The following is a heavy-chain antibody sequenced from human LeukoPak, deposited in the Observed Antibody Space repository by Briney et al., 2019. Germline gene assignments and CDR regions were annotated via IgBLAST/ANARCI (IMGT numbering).Heavy chain of an antibody. CDR1: GFTFSSYW. Sequence: PGGSLRLSCAASGFTFSSYWMSWVRQAPGKGLEWVANIKQDGSEKYYVDSVKGRFTISRDNAKNSLYLQMNSLRAEDTAVYYCARASPRIAVAGTRGGTRYYFDYWGQGTLVTVSS. J-gene: IGHJ4*02. V-gene: IGHV3-7*01. D-gene: IGHD6-19*01. CDR3: ARASPRIAVAGTRGGTRYYFDY. CDR2: IKQDGSEK.